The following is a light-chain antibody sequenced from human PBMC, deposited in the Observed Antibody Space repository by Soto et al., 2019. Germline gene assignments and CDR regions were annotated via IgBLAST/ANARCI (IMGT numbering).Light chain of an antibody. J-gene: IGLJ1*01. V-gene: IGLV2-23*02. CDR2: EVS. Sequence: QSVLTQPASVSGSPGQSITISCTGTSSDVGSYNLVSWYQHHPGKAPKLMIYEVSERPSGVSNRFSGSKSGNTASLTIFGLQAEDEADYYCCSYAGRTTPYVFGTGTKVTVL. CDR3: CSYAGRTTPYV. CDR1: SSDVGSYNL.